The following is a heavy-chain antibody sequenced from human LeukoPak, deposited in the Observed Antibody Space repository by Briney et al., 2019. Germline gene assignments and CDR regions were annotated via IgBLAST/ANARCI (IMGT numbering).Heavy chain of an antibody. J-gene: IGHJ4*02. Sequence: SETLSLTCTVSGGSISSSSYYWGWIRQPPGKGLEWIGSIYYSGSTYYNPSLKSRVTISVDTSKNQFSLKLSSVTAADTAVYYCARGAPSSDWGQGTLVTVSS. CDR2: IYYSGST. D-gene: IGHD2-2*01. V-gene: IGHV4-39*07. CDR1: GGSISSSSYY. CDR3: ARGAPSSD.